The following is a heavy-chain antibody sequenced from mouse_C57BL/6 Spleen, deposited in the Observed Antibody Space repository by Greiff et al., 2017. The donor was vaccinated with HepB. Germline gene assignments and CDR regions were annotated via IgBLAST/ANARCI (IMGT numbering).Heavy chain of an antibody. CDR2: INPYNGGT. J-gene: IGHJ1*03. D-gene: IGHD2-4*01. CDR1: GYTFTDYY. V-gene: IGHV1-19*01. Sequence: VQLQQSGPVLVKPGASVKMSCKASGYTFTDYYMNWVKQSHGKSLEWIGVINPYNGGTSYNQKFKGKATLTVDKSSSTAYMELNSLTSEDSAVYYCARSDDDYDESYWYFDVWGTGTTVTVSS. CDR3: ARSDDDYDESYWYFDV.